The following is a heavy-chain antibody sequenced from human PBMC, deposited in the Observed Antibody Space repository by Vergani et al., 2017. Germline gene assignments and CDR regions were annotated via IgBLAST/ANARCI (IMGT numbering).Heavy chain of an antibody. Sequence: QVQLQESGPGLVKPSETLSLTCTVSGGSISSYYWSWIRQPPGKGLEWIGYIYYSGSTNYNPSLKSRVTISVDTSKKQFSLKLSSVTAADTAVYYCARVVFDDYIWGSYRYFDYWGQGTLVTVSS. CDR2: IYYSGST. J-gene: IGHJ4*02. V-gene: IGHV4-59*01. CDR1: GGSISSYY. D-gene: IGHD3-16*02. CDR3: ARVVFDDYIWGSYRYFDY.